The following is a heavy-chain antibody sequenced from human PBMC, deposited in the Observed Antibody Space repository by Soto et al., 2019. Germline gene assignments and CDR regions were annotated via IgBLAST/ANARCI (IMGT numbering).Heavy chain of an antibody. CDR1: GFTFRSYG. J-gene: IGHJ1*01. V-gene: IGHV3-30*19. CDR2: TSYDGSDK. CDR3: ARWGTAGGLDV. Sequence: QVQLVESGGGVVQPGTSLRVSCVGSGFTFRSYGIHWVRQAPGKGLEWVALTSYDGSDKYYDDSVRGRFTISRDNSRNTVDLQMDSLRLEDTALYYCARWGTAGGLDVWGQGTLVSVSS. D-gene: IGHD3-16*01.